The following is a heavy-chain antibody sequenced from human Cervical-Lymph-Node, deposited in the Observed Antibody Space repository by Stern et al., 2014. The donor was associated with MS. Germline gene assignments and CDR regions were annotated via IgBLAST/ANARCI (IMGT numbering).Heavy chain of an antibody. CDR3: ARSSGSYIFDY. V-gene: IGHV3-21*01. D-gene: IGHD1-26*01. Sequence: VQLVESGGGLVKPGGSLGLSCVASGFTFSTYNMNWVRQAPGKGLEWVSSISSSSGYIYYADSVKGRFTVSRDNAENSLYLQMNSLRAEDTAVYYCARSSGSYIFDYWGQGTLVTVSS. CDR1: GFTFSTYN. J-gene: IGHJ4*02. CDR2: ISSSSGYI.